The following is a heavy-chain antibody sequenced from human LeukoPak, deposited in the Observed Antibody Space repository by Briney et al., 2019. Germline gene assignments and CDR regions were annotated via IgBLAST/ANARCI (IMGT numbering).Heavy chain of an antibody. V-gene: IGHV4-34*01. CDR1: GGSFSGYY. CDR3: ARPNRNYYDTGGLYY. CDR2: INHSGST. D-gene: IGHD3-22*01. J-gene: IGHJ4*02. Sequence: SETLSLTCAVYGGSFSGYYWSWIRQPPGKGLEWIGEINHSGSTNYNPSLKSRVTISIDTSKNQFSLKLSSVTAADTAVYYCARPNRNYYDTGGLYYWGQGTLVTVSS.